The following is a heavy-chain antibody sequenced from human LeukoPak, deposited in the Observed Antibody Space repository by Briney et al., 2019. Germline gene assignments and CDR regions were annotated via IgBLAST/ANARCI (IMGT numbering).Heavy chain of an antibody. Sequence: PGGSLRLSCAASGFTFSNYWMHWVRQAPGKGLVWVSRIKGDGSHTIYAGSVKGRFTISRDNAKNSLYLQMNSLRAEDTAVYYCARAGEWELLSDYWGQGTLVTVSS. J-gene: IGHJ4*02. CDR2: IKGDGSHT. D-gene: IGHD1-26*01. CDR1: GFTFSNYW. CDR3: ARAGEWELLSDY. V-gene: IGHV3-74*01.